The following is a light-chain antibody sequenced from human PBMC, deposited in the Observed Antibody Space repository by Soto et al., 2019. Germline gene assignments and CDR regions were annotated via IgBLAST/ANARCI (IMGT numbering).Light chain of an antibody. CDR2: DAS. V-gene: IGKV3-11*01. J-gene: IGKJ4*01. CDR3: QQRRTSPLT. CDR1: QSVSSY. Sequence: TVLTQSRASLPFSPGEVATRSCRASQSVSSYLAWYQQKPGKAPRLLIYDASNRATGIPARFSGSGSGTDFTLPTSSLEPADFAVSSCQQRRTSPLTSGAGTKVDIK.